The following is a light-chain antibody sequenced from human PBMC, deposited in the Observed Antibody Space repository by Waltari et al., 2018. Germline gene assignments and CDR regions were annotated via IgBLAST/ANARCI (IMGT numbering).Light chain of an antibody. CDR3: QTWGMNIQV. J-gene: IGLJ3*02. CDR1: GAYTPYA. Sequence: QLVLTQSPSASASLGASVKLTCPLPGAYTPYAIALHQQQPEKGPRYLMNVNSDGSHDKADGIPERFSGSSAGAERYLIISRLQSDDEADYFCQTWGMNIQVFGGGTRLTGL. V-gene: IGLV4-69*01. CDR2: VNSDGSH.